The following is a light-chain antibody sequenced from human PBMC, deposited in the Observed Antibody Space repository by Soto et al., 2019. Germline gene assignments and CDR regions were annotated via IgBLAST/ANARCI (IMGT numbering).Light chain of an antibody. V-gene: IGKV3-20*01. CDR1: QTLSPNY. Sequence: DIVLKQSPGTLSLSPGEIATLSCRASQTLSPNYLAWCQQKPGHPPRLLIYGSSKRATGIPDRFRGSGSGTDFTLTISRLEPDDFGVYFCQQYSALPMTFGQGTRLEIK. CDR3: QQYSALPMT. CDR2: GSS. J-gene: IGKJ5*01.